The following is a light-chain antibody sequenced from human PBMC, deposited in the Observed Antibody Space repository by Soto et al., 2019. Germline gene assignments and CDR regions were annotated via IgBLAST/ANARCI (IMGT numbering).Light chain of an antibody. Sequence: QSVLTQPPSASGTPGQRVTISCSGSSSNIGSNYVYWYQQLPGTAPKLLIYRNNQRPSGVPDRFSGSKSGTSASLAISGRRSEDEAEYYCAAWDDSLSGRVVFGGGTKVTVL. J-gene: IGLJ2*01. CDR1: SSNIGSNY. CDR3: AAWDDSLSGRVV. CDR2: RNN. V-gene: IGLV1-47*01.